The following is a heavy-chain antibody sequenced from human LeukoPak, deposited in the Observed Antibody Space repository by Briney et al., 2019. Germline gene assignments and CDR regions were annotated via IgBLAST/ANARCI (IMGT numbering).Heavy chain of an antibody. Sequence: PGGSLRLSCAASGFTFINAWMSWVRQAPGKGLEWVGRIKSKTDGGTTNYAAPVKGRFTFSRDDPKDMLYLQMNSLKTEDTAVYYCTTGGFGEDNWFDPWGRGILVTVSS. CDR2: IKSKTDGGTT. V-gene: IGHV3-15*06. CDR3: TTGGFGEDNWFDP. J-gene: IGHJ5*02. CDR1: GFTFINAW. D-gene: IGHD3-10*01.